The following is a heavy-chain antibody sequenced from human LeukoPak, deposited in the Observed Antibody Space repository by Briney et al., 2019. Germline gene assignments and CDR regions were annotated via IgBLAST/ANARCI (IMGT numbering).Heavy chain of an antibody. V-gene: IGHV5-51*03. D-gene: IGHD3-10*01. Sequence: GESLKISCKGSGYSFTNYWIGWVRNMPGKGLEWMAIIYPGDSDTRYSPSFQGQVTISADKSISTAYLQWSSLKTSDTAMYYCVRYLGESPPVWGQGPLVTVSS. CDR2: IYPGDSDT. CDR1: GYSFTNYW. CDR3: VRYLGESPPV. J-gene: IGHJ4*02.